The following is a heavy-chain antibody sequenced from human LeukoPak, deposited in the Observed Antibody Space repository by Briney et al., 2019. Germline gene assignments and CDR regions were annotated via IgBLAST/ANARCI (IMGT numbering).Heavy chain of an antibody. CDR3: TIWFGEPLRDY. CDR1: GFTFSGSA. J-gene: IGHJ4*02. Sequence: GGSLRLSCAASGFTFSGSAMHWVRQASGKGLEWVGRIRSKANNYATTYAASAKGRFTISRDDSKNTAFLQMNSLKTEDTAVYYCTIWFGEPLRDYWGQGTLVTVSS. V-gene: IGHV3-73*01. D-gene: IGHD3-10*01. CDR2: IRSKANNYAT.